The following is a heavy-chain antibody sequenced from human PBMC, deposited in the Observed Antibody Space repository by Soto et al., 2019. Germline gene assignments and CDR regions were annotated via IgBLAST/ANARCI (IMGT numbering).Heavy chain of an antibody. CDR2: INPDSGDT. V-gene: IGHV1-2*02. CDR1: GDTFTDYY. D-gene: IGHD3-3*01. Sequence: ASVKVSCKASGDTFTDYYIYWMRQAPGQGLEWMGWINPDSGDTHYAQDFEGRVTMTRDTSTSTAYMELNSLKSDDTAVYFCARGGSFLLSPFDLWGQGTLVTVSS. CDR3: ARGGSFLLSPFDL. J-gene: IGHJ4*02.